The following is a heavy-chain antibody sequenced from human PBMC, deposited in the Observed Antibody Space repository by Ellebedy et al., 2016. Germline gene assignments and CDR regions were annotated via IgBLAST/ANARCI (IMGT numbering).Heavy chain of an antibody. D-gene: IGHD6-19*01. Sequence: GGSLRLSXAASGFTFANAWMTWVRQAPGKGLEWVGRIKSKSDGGTTDYAVPVKSRFSISRDDSKNMFFLQMNRLEIEDTAVYYCTTVTSVAVRWGQGTRVTVSS. CDR3: TTVTSVAVR. CDR2: IKSKSDGGTT. CDR1: GFTFANAW. V-gene: IGHV3-15*01. J-gene: IGHJ4*02.